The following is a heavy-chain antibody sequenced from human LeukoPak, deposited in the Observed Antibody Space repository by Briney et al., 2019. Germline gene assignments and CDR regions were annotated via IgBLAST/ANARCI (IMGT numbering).Heavy chain of an antibody. CDR3: ARDPSQGYNWFDP. J-gene: IGHJ5*02. D-gene: IGHD6-6*01. CDR1: GGSISSYY. CDR2: IYYSGST. Sequence: SETLSLTCTVSGGSISSYYWSWFRQPPGKGLEWIGYIYYSGSTNYNPSLKSRVTISVDTSKNQFSLKLSAVTAADTAVYYCARDPSQGYNWFDPWGQGTLVTVSS. V-gene: IGHV4-59*01.